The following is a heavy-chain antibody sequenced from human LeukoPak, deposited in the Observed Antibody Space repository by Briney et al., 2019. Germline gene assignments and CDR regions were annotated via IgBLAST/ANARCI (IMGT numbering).Heavy chain of an antibody. J-gene: IGHJ4*02. Sequence: GGFLTLSCAASGFNFSTYWMSWVRQAPGKGLKWVANINQDGSEEYYVDSVKGRFTISRDSAKNSLYLQVNSLRAEDTAVYYCARGRYSSGYWGQGTLVTVSS. V-gene: IGHV3-7*05. CDR1: GFNFSTYW. CDR3: ARGRYSSGY. D-gene: IGHD6-19*01. CDR2: INQDGSEE.